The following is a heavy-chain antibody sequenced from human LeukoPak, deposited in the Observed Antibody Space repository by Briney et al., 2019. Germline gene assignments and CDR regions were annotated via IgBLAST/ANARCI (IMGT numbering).Heavy chain of an antibody. V-gene: IGHV3-11*01. CDR3: ARDFVTMVRGVIAY. J-gene: IGHJ4*02. Sequence: GGSLRLSCAASGFNFSDYYMNWIRQAPGKGLEWISYISSRGSAIYYADSVKGRFTISRDNAKNSLYLQMNSLRAEDTAVYYCARDFVTMVRGVIAYWGQGTLVTVSS. D-gene: IGHD3-10*01. CDR1: GFNFSDYY. CDR2: ISSRGSAI.